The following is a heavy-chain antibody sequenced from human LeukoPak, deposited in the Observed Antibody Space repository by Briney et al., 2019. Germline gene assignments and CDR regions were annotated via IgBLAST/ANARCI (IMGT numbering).Heavy chain of an antibody. J-gene: IGHJ4*02. Sequence: PGGSLRLSCAASEFTFSSYWMHWVRQSPGKGLVWVSGINSDGSSTSYADSVKGRFTISRDNAKNTVYLQMNSLRAEDTAVYHCATSRTFDYWGQGTLVTVSS. CDR3: ATSRTFDY. V-gene: IGHV3-74*01. CDR1: EFTFSSYW. CDR2: INSDGSST.